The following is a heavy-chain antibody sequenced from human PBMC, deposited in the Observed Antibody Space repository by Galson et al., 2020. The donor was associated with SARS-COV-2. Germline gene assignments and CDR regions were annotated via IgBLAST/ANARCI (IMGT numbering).Heavy chain of an antibody. CDR1: GFTSSSCP. CDR2: ISGSGDTT. CDR3: AKEVPMTGRTDEYFQH. J-gene: IGHJ1*01. Sequence: ESLKISCSASGFTSSSCPMSWVRQAPGQGLEWVSEISGSGDTTYYADSVKGRFTISRDTSKNTLYLQMNSLRAEDTAIYYCAKEVPMTGRTDEYFQHWGQGTLVTVSS. D-gene: IGHD3-9*01. V-gene: IGHV3-23*01.